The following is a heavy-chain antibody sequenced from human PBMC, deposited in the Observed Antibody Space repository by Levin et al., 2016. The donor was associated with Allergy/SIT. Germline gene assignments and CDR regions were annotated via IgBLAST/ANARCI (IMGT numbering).Heavy chain of an antibody. J-gene: IGHJ4*02. Sequence: WIRQPPGKGLEWIGSIYYSGSTYYNPSLKSRVTISVDTSKNQFSLKLSSVTAADTAVYYCARRDLTGSSWHKAYFDYWGQGTLVTVSS. CDR2: IYYSGST. CDR3: ARRDLTGSSWHKAYFDY. V-gene: IGHV4-39*01. D-gene: IGHD6-13*01.